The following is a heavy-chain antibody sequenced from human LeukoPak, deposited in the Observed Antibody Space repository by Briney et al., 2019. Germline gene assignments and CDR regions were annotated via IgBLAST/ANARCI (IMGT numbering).Heavy chain of an antibody. D-gene: IGHD5-18*01. Sequence: SETLSLTCTVSGGSISSYYWSWIRQPPGKGLEWIGYIYYSGSTNYNPSLKSRVTISVDTSKNQFSLKLGSVTAADTAAYYCARLGGYSSHWGQGTLVTVSS. J-gene: IGHJ4*02. V-gene: IGHV4-59*01. CDR3: ARLGGYSSH. CDR2: IYYSGST. CDR1: GGSISSYY.